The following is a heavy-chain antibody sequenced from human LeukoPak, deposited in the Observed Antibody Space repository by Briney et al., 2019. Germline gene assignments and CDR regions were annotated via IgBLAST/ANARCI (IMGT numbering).Heavy chain of an antibody. CDR3: ARLKNYYDSSGYYWLSYFDY. Sequence: SETLSLTCAVYGGSFSGYYWSWIRQPPGKGLEWIGEINHSGSTNYNPSLKSRVTISVDTSKNQFSLKLSSVTAADTAVYYCARLKNYYDSSGYYWLSYFDYWGQGTLVTVSS. V-gene: IGHV4-34*01. J-gene: IGHJ4*02. D-gene: IGHD3-22*01. CDR2: INHSGST. CDR1: GGSFSGYY.